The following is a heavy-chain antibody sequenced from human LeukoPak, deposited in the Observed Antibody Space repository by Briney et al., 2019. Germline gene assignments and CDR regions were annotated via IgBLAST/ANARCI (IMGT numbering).Heavy chain of an antibody. CDR3: ARELELLSDAFDI. CDR1: GGSITGGDHY. CDR2: IYHSGST. J-gene: IGHJ3*02. Sequence: TLSLTCNVSGGSITGGDHYWSWIRQPPGKGLEWIGYIYHSGSTYYNPSLKSRVTMSVDRSKNQFSLKLSSVTAADTAVYYCARELELLSDAFDIWGQGTMVTVSS. V-gene: IGHV4-30-2*01. D-gene: IGHD1-7*01.